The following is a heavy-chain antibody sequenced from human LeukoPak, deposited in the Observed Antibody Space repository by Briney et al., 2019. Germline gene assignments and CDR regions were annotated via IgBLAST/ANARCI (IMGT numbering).Heavy chain of an antibody. Sequence: PGGPLRLSCPASGFAFSNYWLRWVRQAPGKGLKWVARINTHGSSTNYADSVKGRFTISRDNAKNTLYLQMTSLSAEDTAVYYALAGYYYYYMDVWGKGTTVTVSS. D-gene: IGHD3-16*01. J-gene: IGHJ6*03. CDR3: LAGYYYYYMDV. CDR2: INTHGSST. CDR1: GFAFSNYW. V-gene: IGHV3-74*01.